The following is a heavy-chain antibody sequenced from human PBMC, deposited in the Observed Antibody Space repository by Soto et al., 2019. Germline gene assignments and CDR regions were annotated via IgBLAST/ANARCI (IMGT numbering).Heavy chain of an antibody. CDR1: GFTFSTYG. Sequence: QVQLVESGGGVVQPGRSLRLSCAASGFTFSTYGMHWVRQAPGKGLEWVAVIWYDGSNKYYADSVKGRFTISRDNSKNTLYLQMNSLRAEDTAVYYCARDSHPYTVVSRDFDYWGQGTLVTVSS. CDR2: IWYDGSNK. D-gene: IGHD2-15*01. V-gene: IGHV3-33*01. J-gene: IGHJ4*02. CDR3: ARDSHPYTVVSRDFDY.